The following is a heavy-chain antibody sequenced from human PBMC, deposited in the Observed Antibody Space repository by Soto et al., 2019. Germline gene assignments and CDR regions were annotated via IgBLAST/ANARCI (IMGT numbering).Heavy chain of an antibody. CDR1: GFTFSSYG. D-gene: IGHD6-13*01. J-gene: IGHJ4*02. CDR2: ISYDGSNK. V-gene: IGHV3-30*18. Sequence: GGSLRLSCAASGFTFSSYGMHWVRQAPGKGLEWVAVISYDGSNKYYADSVKGRFTISRDNSKSTLYLQMNSLRAEDTAVYYCAKDHDAAAGIDYWGQGTLVTVSS. CDR3: AKDHDAAAGIDY.